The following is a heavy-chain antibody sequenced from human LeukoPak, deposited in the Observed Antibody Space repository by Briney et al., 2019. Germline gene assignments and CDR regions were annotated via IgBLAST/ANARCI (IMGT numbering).Heavy chain of an antibody. D-gene: IGHD5-12*01. CDR3: VKEQRGYSGYAVGSWFDP. CDR2: IYSGGST. V-gene: IGHV3-53*01. J-gene: IGHJ5*02. Sequence: GSVSRASAASGLASSSNDMSWVRPARVKGREWVSIIYSGGSTDYADTVKGRFTISRYNSNNTLYLQMNSLRAEDTAVYFCVKEQRGYSGYAVGSWFDPWGQGTLVSVSS. CDR1: GLASSSND.